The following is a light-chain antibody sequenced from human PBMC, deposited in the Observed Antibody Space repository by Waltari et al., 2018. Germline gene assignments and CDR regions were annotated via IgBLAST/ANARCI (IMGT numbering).Light chain of an antibody. Sequence: DIQMTQSPSSLSASVGDRVSITCRASQTIRNFLNWYQQKPGKAPKLLIYAASTLESGVPSRFSGSESGTDFTLTISSLQPEDFATYYCQQSYTTPRTFGQGTKVEIK. J-gene: IGKJ1*01. CDR2: AAS. CDR1: QTIRNF. CDR3: QQSYTTPRT. V-gene: IGKV1-39*01.